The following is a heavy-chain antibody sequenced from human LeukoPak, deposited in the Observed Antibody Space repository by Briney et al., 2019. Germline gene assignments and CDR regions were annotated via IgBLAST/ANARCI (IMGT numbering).Heavy chain of an antibody. CDR1: GFTFSDYY. J-gene: IGHJ6*03. CDR3: ARGRIAVAGTYIPSNWGPQLYYMDV. Sequence: GGSLRLSCAASGFTFSDYYMSWIRQAPGKGLEWVSYISISVSTIYYADSVKGRFTISRDNAKNSLYLQMNSLRAEDTAVYYCARGRIAVAGTYIPSNWGPQLYYMDVWGKGTTVTVSS. V-gene: IGHV3-11*04. D-gene: IGHD6-19*01. CDR2: ISISVSTI.